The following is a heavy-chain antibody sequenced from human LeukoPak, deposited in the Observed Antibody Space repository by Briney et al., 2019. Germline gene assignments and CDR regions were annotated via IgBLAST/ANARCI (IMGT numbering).Heavy chain of an antibody. CDR1: GLTFSNYW. CDR2: INKDGSEK. J-gene: IGHJ4*02. V-gene: IGHV3-7*01. Sequence: GGSLRLSCAASGLTFSNYWMSWVRQAPGKGLEWVAHINKDGSEKYYVDSVEGRFTISRDNAKNSLYLQMNSLRVEDTAVYYCARDKVTYWGQGTLVTVSS. CDR3: ARDKVTY.